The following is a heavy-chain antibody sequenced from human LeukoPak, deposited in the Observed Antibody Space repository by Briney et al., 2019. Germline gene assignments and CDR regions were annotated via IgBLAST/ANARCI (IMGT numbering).Heavy chain of an antibody. CDR2: IYTSGST. CDR3: ARSPRDFWSGYRDYYYYYMDV. Sequence: SETLSLTCTVSGGSISSYSWSWLRQPAGKGLEWIGRIYTSGSTNYNPSLKSRVTMSVDTSKNQFSLKLSSVTAADTAVYYCARSPRDFWSGYRDYYYYYMDVWGKGTTVTVSS. CDR1: GGSISSYS. V-gene: IGHV4-4*07. J-gene: IGHJ6*03. D-gene: IGHD3-3*01.